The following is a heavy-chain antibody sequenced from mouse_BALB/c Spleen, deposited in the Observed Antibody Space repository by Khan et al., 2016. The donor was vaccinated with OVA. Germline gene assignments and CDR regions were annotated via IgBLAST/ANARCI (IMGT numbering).Heavy chain of an antibody. J-gene: IGHJ2*01. V-gene: IGHV3-2*02. D-gene: IGHD1-1*01. CDR3: ARGNYYGYYFAY. CDR2: ISYSGVT. Sequence: EVQLQESGPGLVKPSQSLSLTCTVTGYSITSGYAWNWLRQFPGNKLEWMGYISYSGVTSYPPSLKSRISITRETSKNQLFLQLNSVTTEETATYYCARGNYYGYYFAYWGQGTTLTVSS. CDR1: GYSITSGYA.